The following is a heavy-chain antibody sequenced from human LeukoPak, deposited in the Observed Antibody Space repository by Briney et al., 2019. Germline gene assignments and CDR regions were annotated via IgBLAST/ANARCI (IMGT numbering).Heavy chain of an antibody. CDR3: ARVGYYYDSSGYYSSGYYGMDV. J-gene: IGHJ6*02. Sequence: SETLSLTCTVSGGSISSYYWSWIRQPAGKGPEWIGRIYTSGSTNYNPSLKSRVTMSVDTSKNQFSLKLSSVTAADTAVYYCARVGYYYDSSGYYSSGYYGMDVWGQGTTVTVSS. CDR2: IYTSGST. CDR1: GGSISSYY. D-gene: IGHD3-22*01. V-gene: IGHV4-4*07.